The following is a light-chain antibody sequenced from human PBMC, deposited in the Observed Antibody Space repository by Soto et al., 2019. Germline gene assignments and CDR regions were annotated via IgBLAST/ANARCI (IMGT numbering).Light chain of an antibody. V-gene: IGKV1-12*01. CDR2: AAS. CDR3: QQASAFPRT. Sequence: DIQMTQSPSSLSASVGDRVTITCRASQGIGIWLAWYQHKPGKAPNLLIYAASTLQRGVPSRFSGCGSGTDFSLTISSLQPEDFATYYCQQASAFPRTFGQGTKVEMK. J-gene: IGKJ1*01. CDR1: QGIGIW.